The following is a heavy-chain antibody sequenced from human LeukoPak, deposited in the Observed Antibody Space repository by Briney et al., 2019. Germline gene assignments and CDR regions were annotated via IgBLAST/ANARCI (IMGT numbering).Heavy chain of an antibody. CDR2: IKGDGSEK. Sequence: GGSLRLSCAASGFTFSDHWMSWVRQAPGIGLEWVASIKGDGSEKTYVDSVKGRFTVSRDNAKNSLDLQMDSLGADDTAVYYCVTGIFSSGYWGQGTQVTVSS. V-gene: IGHV3-7*05. CDR3: VTGIFSSGY. D-gene: IGHD6-19*01. J-gene: IGHJ4*02. CDR1: GFTFSDHW.